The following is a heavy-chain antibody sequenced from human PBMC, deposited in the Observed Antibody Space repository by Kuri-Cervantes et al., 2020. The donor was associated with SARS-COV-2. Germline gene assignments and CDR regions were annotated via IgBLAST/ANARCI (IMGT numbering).Heavy chain of an antibody. CDR1: GYSISSGYY. CDR2: IYHSGST. D-gene: IGHD4-17*01. J-gene: IGHJ6*02. Sequence: GSLRLSCAVSGYSISSGYYWGWIRQPPGKGLEWVGSIYHSGSTYYNQTLKSRVTISVDTSMNQFPMKLSAVTAADTAVYYCARDGMYGDYIGPDYYYYYGMDVWGQGTTVTVSS. V-gene: IGHV4-38-2*02. CDR3: ARDGMYGDYIGPDYYYYYGMDV.